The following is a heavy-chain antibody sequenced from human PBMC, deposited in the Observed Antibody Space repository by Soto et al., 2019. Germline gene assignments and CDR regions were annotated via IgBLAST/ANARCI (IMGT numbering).Heavy chain of an antibody. CDR1: GYTFTIYY. J-gene: IGHJ6*02. CDR2: INPSGGST. V-gene: IGHV1-46*01. D-gene: IGHD2-2*02. CDR3: ARDYVNCSSTSCYSYYYYGMDV. Sequence: ASVKVSCKASGYTFTIYYMHWVRQAPGQGLEWMGIINPSGGSTSYAQKFQGRVTMTRDTSTSTVYMELSSLRSEDTTVYYCARDYVNCSSTSCYSYYYYGMDVWGQGTTVTVSS.